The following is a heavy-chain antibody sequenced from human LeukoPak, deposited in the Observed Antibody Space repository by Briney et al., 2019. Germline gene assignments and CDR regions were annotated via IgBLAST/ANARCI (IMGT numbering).Heavy chain of an antibody. D-gene: IGHD3-10*01. CDR2: INHSGST. J-gene: IGHJ4*02. V-gene: IGHV4-34*01. CDR1: GGSISSGYY. Sequence: PSETLSLTCTVSGGSISSGYYWSWIRQPPGKGLEWIGEINHSGSTNYNPSLKSRVTISVDTSKNQFSLKLSSVTAADTAVYYCARGRGLLWFGELVYGYWGQGTLVTVSS. CDR3: ARGRGLLWFGELVYGY.